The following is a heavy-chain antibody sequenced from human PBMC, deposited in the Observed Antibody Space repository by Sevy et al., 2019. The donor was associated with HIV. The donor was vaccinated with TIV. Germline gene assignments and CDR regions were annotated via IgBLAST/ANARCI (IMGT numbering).Heavy chain of an antibody. CDR1: GFTFNTHA. CDR2: ISGPGYGT. J-gene: IGHJ3*01. D-gene: IGHD3-22*01. V-gene: IGHV3-23*01. CDR3: AKALNPALESMLEVNLRSLKGLDV. Sequence: GGSLRLSCAASGFTFNTHAMNWVRQAPGKGLEWVSVISGPGYGTNYADSVKGRFTISRDNSKNTLFLQMNSLRDDDTAVYYCAKALNPALESMLEVNLRSLKGLDVWGQRTMVTVSS.